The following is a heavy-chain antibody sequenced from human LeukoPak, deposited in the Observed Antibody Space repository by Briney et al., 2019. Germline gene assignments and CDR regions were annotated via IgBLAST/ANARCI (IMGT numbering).Heavy chain of an antibody. CDR1: GFTFSSYE. Sequence: GGSLRLSCAASGFTFSSYEMNWIRQAPGKGLEWVSYISSSGSTIYYADSVKGRFTISRDNAKNSLYLQMNSLRAEDTAVYYCAELGITMIGGVWGKGTTVTISS. CDR2: ISSSGSTI. V-gene: IGHV3-48*03. CDR3: AELGITMIGGV. J-gene: IGHJ6*04. D-gene: IGHD3-10*02.